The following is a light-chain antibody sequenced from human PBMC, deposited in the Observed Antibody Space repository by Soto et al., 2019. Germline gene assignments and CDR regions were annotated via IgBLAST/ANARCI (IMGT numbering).Light chain of an antibody. Sequence: NFMPTQPHSVSESPGKTVTISCTRSSGSIASNYVQWYQQRPGSAPTTVIYEDNQRPSGVPDRFSGSIDSSSNSASLTISGLKTEDEADYYCQSYDSSIVVFGGGTKVTVL. J-gene: IGLJ2*01. CDR2: EDN. CDR1: SGSIASNY. CDR3: QSYDSSIVV. V-gene: IGLV6-57*04.